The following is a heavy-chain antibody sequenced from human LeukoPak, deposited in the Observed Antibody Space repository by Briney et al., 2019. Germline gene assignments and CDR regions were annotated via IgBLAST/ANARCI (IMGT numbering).Heavy chain of an antibody. CDR2: INPNSGDT. V-gene: IGHV1-2*06. J-gene: IGHJ2*01. CDR1: GYTFTEYY. Sequence: ASVKVSCKSSGYTFTEYYVHWVRQAPGQGLEWMGRINPNSGDTNYAQNFQGRVTMSRDTSISTAYLELNSLIFDDTAVFYCARSTITTTAAGHFDLWGRGTLVSVSS. D-gene: IGHD6-13*01. CDR3: ARSTITTTAAGHFDL.